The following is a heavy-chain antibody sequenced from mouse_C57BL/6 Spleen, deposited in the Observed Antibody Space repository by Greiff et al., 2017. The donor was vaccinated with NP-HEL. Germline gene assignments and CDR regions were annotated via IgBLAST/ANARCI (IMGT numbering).Heavy chain of an antibody. CDR2: IYRGDGDT. CDR1: GYAFSSYW. V-gene: IGHV1-80*01. D-gene: IGHD4-1*01. J-gene: IGHJ2*01. Sequence: QVQLKESGAELVKPGASVKISCKASGYAFSSYWMNWVKQRPGKGLEWIGQIYRGDGDTNYNGKFKGKATLTADKSSSTAYMQLSSLTSEDSAVYFCARSLTGTTGNFDYWGQGTTLTVSS. CDR3: ARSLTGTTGNFDY.